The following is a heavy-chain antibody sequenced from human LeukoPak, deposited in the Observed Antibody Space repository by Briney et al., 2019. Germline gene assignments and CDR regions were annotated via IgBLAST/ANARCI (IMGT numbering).Heavy chain of an antibody. CDR2: IDHSEIT. CDR3: TRSGYYRSWFDP. Sequence: SETLSLTCAVYGGSFSGYYWSWISQPPGKGLEWIGEIDHSEITNYNPSLKSRVTISLDTSKNQFSLNLTSVTAADTAVYYCTRSGYYRSWFDPWGRGTLVIVSS. D-gene: IGHD3-3*01. J-gene: IGHJ5*02. CDR1: GGSFSGYY. V-gene: IGHV4-34*01.